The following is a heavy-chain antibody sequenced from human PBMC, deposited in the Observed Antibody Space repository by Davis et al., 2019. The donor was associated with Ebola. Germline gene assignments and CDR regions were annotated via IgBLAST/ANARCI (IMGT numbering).Heavy chain of an antibody. Sequence: SETLSLTCTVSGDSMSSYYWSWIRQSPGKGLEWIGYIYYSGSARYNPSLKSRVTISVDASRSQFSLNLSSVTAADTAVYYCARVSWGFIDYWGQGTLVTVSS. CDR1: GDSMSSYY. CDR3: ARVSWGFIDY. CDR2: IYYSGSA. V-gene: IGHV4-59*01. D-gene: IGHD3-10*01. J-gene: IGHJ4*02.